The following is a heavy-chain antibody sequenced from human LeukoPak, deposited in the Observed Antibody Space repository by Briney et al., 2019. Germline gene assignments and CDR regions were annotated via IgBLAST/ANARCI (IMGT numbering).Heavy chain of an antibody. CDR3: ARGILARGGSCYWFDP. J-gene: IGHJ5*02. Sequence: GESLKISCKGSGYSFTSHWIGWVRQMPGKGLEWMGIIYPGDSDTRYSPSFQGQVTISADKSISTAYLQWSSLKASDTAMYYCARGILARGGSCYWFDPWGQGTLVTVSS. D-gene: IGHD2-15*01. CDR1: GYSFTSHW. V-gene: IGHV5-51*01. CDR2: IYPGDSDT.